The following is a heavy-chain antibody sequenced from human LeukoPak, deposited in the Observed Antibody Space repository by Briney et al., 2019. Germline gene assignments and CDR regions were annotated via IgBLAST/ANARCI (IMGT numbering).Heavy chain of an antibody. D-gene: IGHD6-19*01. CDR3: AKTASSGWLDYFDY. V-gene: IGHV3-23*01. CDR1: GFTFPSYA. Sequence: GGSLRLSCAASGFTFPSYAMSWVRQAPGKGLEWVSAISGSGASTYYADSVKGRFTISRDNSKNTLCLQMNSLRAEDTALYYCAKTASSGWLDYFDYWGQGTLVTVSS. J-gene: IGHJ4*02. CDR2: ISGSGAST.